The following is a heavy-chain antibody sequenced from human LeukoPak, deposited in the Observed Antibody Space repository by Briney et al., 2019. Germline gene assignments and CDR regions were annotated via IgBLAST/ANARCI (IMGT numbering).Heavy chain of an antibody. CDR1: GGSFSGFY. Sequence: SETLSLTCAVYGGSFSGFYWSWIRQPPGKGLEWIGEINHSGSTNYNPSLKSRVTISVDTSKNQFSLKLSSVTAADTAVYYCARDRRIVVVPPTMGSNWFDPWGQGTLVTVSS. D-gene: IGHD2-2*01. CDR3: ARDRRIVVVPPTMGSNWFDP. J-gene: IGHJ5*02. V-gene: IGHV4-34*01. CDR2: INHSGST.